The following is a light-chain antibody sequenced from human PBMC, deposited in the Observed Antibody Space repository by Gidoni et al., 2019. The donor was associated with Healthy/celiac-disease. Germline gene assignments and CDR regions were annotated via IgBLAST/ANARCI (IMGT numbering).Light chain of an antibody. J-gene: IGKJ4*01. V-gene: IGKV1-6*01. CDR1: QGIRND. Sequence: AIQMTQSPSSLSASVGDRVTITCRASQGIRNDLCWYQQKPGTAPKLLIYAASSFQSGVPARYRGSGSDRDFNLTMSNLQPEDFATYYCQQDYDYRRTCGGGTKVEIK. CDR2: AAS. CDR3: QQDYDYRRT.